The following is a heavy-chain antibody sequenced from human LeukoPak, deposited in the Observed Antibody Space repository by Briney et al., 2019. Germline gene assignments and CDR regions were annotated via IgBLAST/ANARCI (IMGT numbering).Heavy chain of an antibody. V-gene: IGHV1-18*01. Sequence: ASVKVSCKASGYTFTSYGISWVRQAPGQGLEWMGWISAYNGNTNYAQKLQGRVTMTTDTSTGTAYMELRSLRSDDTAVYYCARRVRYYYGSGSYYEYYFDYWGQGTLVTVSS. CDR1: GYTFTSYG. CDR3: ARRVRYYYGSGSYYEYYFDY. J-gene: IGHJ4*02. D-gene: IGHD3-10*01. CDR2: ISAYNGNT.